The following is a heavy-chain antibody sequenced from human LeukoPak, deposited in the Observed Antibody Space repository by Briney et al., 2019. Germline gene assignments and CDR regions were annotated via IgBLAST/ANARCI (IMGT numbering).Heavy chain of an antibody. Sequence: SVKVSCKASGFTFTSSAVQWVRQARGQRLEWIGWIVIGSGNTNYAQKFQERVTITRDMSTSTAYMELSSLRSEDTAVYYCAADQGSLDYYFDYWGQGTLVTVSS. CDR2: IVIGSGNT. J-gene: IGHJ4*02. CDR3: AADQGSLDYYFDY. V-gene: IGHV1-58*01. CDR1: GFTFTSSA.